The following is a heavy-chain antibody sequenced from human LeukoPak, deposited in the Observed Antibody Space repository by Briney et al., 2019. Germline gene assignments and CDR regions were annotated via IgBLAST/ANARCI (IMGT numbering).Heavy chain of an antibody. CDR1: GGTFSSYA. D-gene: IGHD3-22*01. CDR2: IIPIFGTA. CDR3: ARDYYDSSGYYYVSRGPFDY. J-gene: IGHJ4*02. V-gene: IGHV1-69*13. Sequence: SVKVSCKASGGTFSSYAISWVRQAPGQGLEWMGGIIPIFGTANYAQKFQGRVTITADEPTSTAYMELSSLRSEDTAVYYCARDYYDSSGYYYVSRGPFDYWGQGTLVTVSS.